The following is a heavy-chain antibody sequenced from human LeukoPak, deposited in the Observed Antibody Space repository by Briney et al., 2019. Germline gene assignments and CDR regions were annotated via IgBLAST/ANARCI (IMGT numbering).Heavy chain of an antibody. J-gene: IGHJ4*02. D-gene: IGHD6-13*01. Sequence: GGSLRLSCAASGFTLSSYAMNWVRQAPGKGLEWVSGITGSSDKTFYAASVKGRFTISRDSSKNTMYLQMNSRRGEDSAVYYCARDLSSSWQIDYWGQGTLVTVSS. CDR3: ARDLSSSWQIDY. CDR1: GFTLSSYA. V-gene: IGHV3-23*01. CDR2: ITGSSDKT.